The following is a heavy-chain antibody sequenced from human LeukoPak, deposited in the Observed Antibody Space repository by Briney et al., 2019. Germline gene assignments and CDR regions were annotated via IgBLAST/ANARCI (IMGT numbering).Heavy chain of an antibody. V-gene: IGHV3-23*01. Sequence: PGGSLRLPCAASGFTFSSYGMSWVRQAPGKGLEWVSAISGSGGSTYYADSVKGRFTISRDNSKNTLYLQMNSLRAEDTAVYYCALRNYYDSSGYYSNWGQGTLVTVSS. CDR3: ALRNYYDSSGYYSN. J-gene: IGHJ4*02. D-gene: IGHD3-22*01. CDR2: ISGSGGST. CDR1: GFTFSSYG.